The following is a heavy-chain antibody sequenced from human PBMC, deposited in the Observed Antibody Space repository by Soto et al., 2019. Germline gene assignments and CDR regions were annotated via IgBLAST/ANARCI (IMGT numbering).Heavy chain of an antibody. J-gene: IGHJ3*02. Sequence: GGSLRLSCAASGFTFSSYAMHWVRRAPGKGLEWVAVISYDGSNKYYADSVKGRFTISRDNSKNTLYLQMNSLRAEDTAVYYCARDRPDRRSSKAYGDYVYAFDIWGQGTMVTVSS. V-gene: IGHV3-30-3*01. CDR1: GFTFSSYA. D-gene: IGHD4-17*01. CDR3: ARDRPDRRSSKAYGDYVYAFDI. CDR2: ISYDGSNK.